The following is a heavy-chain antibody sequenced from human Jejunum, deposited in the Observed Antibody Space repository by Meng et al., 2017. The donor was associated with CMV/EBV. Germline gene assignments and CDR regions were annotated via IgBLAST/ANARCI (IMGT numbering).Heavy chain of an antibody. CDR1: GGSSSSSGYY. D-gene: IGHD6-6*01. CDR3: AKSPVRLADFDF. CDR2: IYYSGST. J-gene: IGHJ4*02. V-gene: IGHV4-39*01. Sequence: VSGGSSSSSGYYWGWIRQPPGKGLEWIGSIYYSGSTNYNPSLKSRVAMSVDSSGNQLSLRLTSVTAADTAVYYCAKSPVRLADFDFWGRGTLVTVSS.